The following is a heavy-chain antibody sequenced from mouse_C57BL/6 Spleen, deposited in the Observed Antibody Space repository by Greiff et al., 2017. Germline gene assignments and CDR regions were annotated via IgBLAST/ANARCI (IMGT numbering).Heavy chain of an antibody. CDR3: ARGNFNVYFDV. CDR2: ISYDGSN. J-gene: IGHJ1*03. V-gene: IGHV3-6*01. Sequence: EVKLVEPGPGLVKPSQSLTLTCSVTGYSITSGYYWNWIRQFPGNKLEWMGYISYDGSNNYNPALKNRISITRDTSNNQFFLKLNSMTTEDTATYYCARGNFNVYFDVWGTGTTVTVSS. CDR1: GYSITSGYY.